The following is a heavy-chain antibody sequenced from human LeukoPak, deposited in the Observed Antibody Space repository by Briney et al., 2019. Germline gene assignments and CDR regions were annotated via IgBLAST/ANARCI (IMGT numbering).Heavy chain of an antibody. V-gene: IGHV3-21*01. Sequence: GGSLRLSCAASGFTFSSYSMNWVRQAPGKGLEWVPSISSSSCYRYYADSVKGRFTISRDNAKNTLYLQMNSLRAEDTAVYYCARESRDSSGYCGGAFDIWGQGTMVTVSS. CDR1: GFTFSSYS. CDR3: ARESRDSSGYCGGAFDI. D-gene: IGHD3-22*01. CDR2: ISSSSCYR. J-gene: IGHJ3*02.